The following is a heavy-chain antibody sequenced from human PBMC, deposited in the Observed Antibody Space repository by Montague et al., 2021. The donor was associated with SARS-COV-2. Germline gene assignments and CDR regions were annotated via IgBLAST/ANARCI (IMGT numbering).Heavy chain of an antibody. J-gene: IGHJ3*02. CDR3: ARDQGGYGTFDI. Sequence: SLRLSCAASGFIFSDYYMTWIRQAPGKGLEWVSHISGSGSRTDYAESVKGRFTISSDTANNSVYLQMKCLGAEDTAVYYCARDQGGYGTFDIWGQGTMVTVSS. V-gene: IGHV3-11*01. CDR2: ISGSGSRT. D-gene: IGHD5-12*01. CDR1: GFIFSDYY.